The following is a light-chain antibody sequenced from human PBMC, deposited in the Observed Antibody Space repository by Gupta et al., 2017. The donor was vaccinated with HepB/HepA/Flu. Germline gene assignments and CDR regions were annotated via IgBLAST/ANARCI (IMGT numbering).Light chain of an antibody. V-gene: IGKV3-15*01. Sequence: EIVMTQSPATLSVSPGERATLSCRASQSVSSNLAWYQQKPGQAPRLLIYGASTRATGIPARLSGSGSGTEFTLTISSLQSEDFAVYYCQQYNNGPPLTFGGGTKVEIK. CDR3: QQYNNGPPLT. CDR1: QSVSSN. J-gene: IGKJ4*02. CDR2: GAS.